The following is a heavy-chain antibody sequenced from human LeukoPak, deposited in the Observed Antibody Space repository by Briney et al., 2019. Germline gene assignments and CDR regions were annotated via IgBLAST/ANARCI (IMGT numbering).Heavy chain of an antibody. CDR1: GFSFRDYW. V-gene: IGHV3-7*01. CDR3: ARRNLFDY. D-gene: IGHD1-14*01. J-gene: IGHJ4*02. CDR2: INMHGSDK. Sequence: PGGSLRLSCVASGFSFRDYWMTWVRQAPGKGLEFVANINMHGSDKYYVDSVKGRFTISRDNAKKSVYLEMNSLRVEDTAVYYCARRNLFDYWGQGTVVTVSS.